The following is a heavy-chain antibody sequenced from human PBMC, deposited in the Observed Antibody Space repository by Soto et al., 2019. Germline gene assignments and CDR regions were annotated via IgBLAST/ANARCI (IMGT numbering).Heavy chain of an antibody. V-gene: IGHV3-23*01. J-gene: IGHJ4*02. CDR2: VSGSGGRT. CDR1: GFTFSSFA. CDR3: TIVANDH. Sequence: EVQLLESGGGLVQPGGSLRLSCAASGFTFSSFAMTWVRQAPGKGLEWVSSVSGSGGRTSYADSVKGRVTIARDNSNNTLYLQINSLRAEDTAVYSCTIVANDHWGQGTLVIVSS. D-gene: IGHD5-12*01.